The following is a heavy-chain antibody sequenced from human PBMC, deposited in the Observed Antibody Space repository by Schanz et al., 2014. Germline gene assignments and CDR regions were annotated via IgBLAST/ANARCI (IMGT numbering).Heavy chain of an antibody. CDR1: GFTFSSYS. CDR2: ISTGRYL. D-gene: IGHD1-26*01. V-gene: IGHV3-21*02. CDR3: ARDPVEGAPTPYYFDS. Sequence: EVQLVESGGGLVKPGGSLRLSCAASGFTFSSYSLAWVRQAPGKGLEWVSFISTGRYLYYADSVKGRFTISRDNTNLSFLLQMSSLRVSDTLLFFCARDPVEGAPTPYYFDSWGPGTLVTVSS. J-gene: IGHJ4*02.